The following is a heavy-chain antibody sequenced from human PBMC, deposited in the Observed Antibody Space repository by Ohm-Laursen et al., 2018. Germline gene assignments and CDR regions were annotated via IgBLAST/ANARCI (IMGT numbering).Heavy chain of an antibody. V-gene: IGHV3-23*01. CDR3: AKALMSTPKHDMDV. J-gene: IGHJ6*02. CDR2: ISGSGGTT. D-gene: IGHD3-16*01. CDR1: GFTFSNYA. Sequence: SLRLSCAASGFTFSNYAMSWVRQAPGKGLEWVSGISGSGGTTYYADSVKGRFTISRDNSKNTLYLQMDSLRPDDTAVYYCAKALMSTPKHDMDVWGQGTTVTVSS.